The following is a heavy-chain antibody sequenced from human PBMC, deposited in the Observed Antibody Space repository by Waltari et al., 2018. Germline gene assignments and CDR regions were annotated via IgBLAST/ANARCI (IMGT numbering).Heavy chain of an antibody. D-gene: IGHD6-13*01. CDR1: GFTFSRHW. CDR2: INRDGSTT. J-gene: IGHJ4*02. Sequence: EVQLVESGGGLVQPGGSLRLSCAASGFTFSRHWMHWVRQAPGKGLVWVSRINRDGSTTTYADSVTGRFTISRDNAKNTLYLQMNSLRAEDTAVYYCVRAIAAAGTDYWGQGTLVTVSS. V-gene: IGHV3-74*01. CDR3: VRAIAAAGTDY.